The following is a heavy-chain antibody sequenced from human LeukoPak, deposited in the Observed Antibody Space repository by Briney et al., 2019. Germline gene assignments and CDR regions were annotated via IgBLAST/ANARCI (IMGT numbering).Heavy chain of an antibody. V-gene: IGHV1-69*13. Sequence: SVKVSCKASGGTFSSYAISWVRQAPGQGLEWMGGIIPIFGTANYAQKFQGRVTITADESTSTAYMELSSLRSEDTAVYYCARALGYCSGGSCSNWYFDLWGRGTLVTVSS. J-gene: IGHJ2*01. D-gene: IGHD2-15*01. CDR3: ARALGYCSGGSCSNWYFDL. CDR1: GGTFSSYA. CDR2: IIPIFGTA.